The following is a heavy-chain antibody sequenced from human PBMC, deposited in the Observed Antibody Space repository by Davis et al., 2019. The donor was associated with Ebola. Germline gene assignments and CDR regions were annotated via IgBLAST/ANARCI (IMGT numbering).Heavy chain of an antibody. D-gene: IGHD1-26*01. J-gene: IGHJ4*02. CDR2: ISAYNGNT. CDR1: GYTFTDYY. V-gene: IGHV1-18*04. CDR3: ARCMVGPTRDFDY. Sequence: ASVKVSCKASGYTFTDYYMHWVRQAPGQGLEWMGWISAYNGNTNSAQKVQGRVTMTTDTSTSTAYMELRSLKSDDTAVYYCARCMVGPTRDFDYWGQGTLVTVSS.